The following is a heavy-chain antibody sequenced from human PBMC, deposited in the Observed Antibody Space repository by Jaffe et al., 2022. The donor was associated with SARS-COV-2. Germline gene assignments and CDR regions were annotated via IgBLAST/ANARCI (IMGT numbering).Heavy chain of an antibody. J-gene: IGHJ4*02. CDR1: GFTFGDYD. D-gene: IGHD1-7*01. CDR2: IGNTAHGGNT. V-gene: IGHV3-49*04. CDR3: TSRITPTTGRFAF. Sequence: EVQLVESGGGLVQPGRSLRLSCTASGFTFGDYDMSWVRQAPGKGLEWVGFIGNTAHGGNTEYAASVNGRFTISTDNSKRIAYLQMNSLKTEDTAMYYCTSRITPTTGRFAFWGQGTLVTVSS.